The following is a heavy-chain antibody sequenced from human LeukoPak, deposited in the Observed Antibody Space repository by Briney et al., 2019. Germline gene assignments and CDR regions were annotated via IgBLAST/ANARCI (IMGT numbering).Heavy chain of an antibody. V-gene: IGHV5-51*01. Sequence: GESLKISCKGSGYSFTSYWIGWVRQMPGKGLEWMGIIYPGDSDTRYSPSFQGQVTISADKSISTAYLEWSSLKASDTGIYYCARLRSYDFHLDFWGQGTLVTVSS. CDR2: IYPGDSDT. D-gene: IGHD3-3*01. CDR1: GYSFTSYW. CDR3: ARLRSYDFHLDF. J-gene: IGHJ4*01.